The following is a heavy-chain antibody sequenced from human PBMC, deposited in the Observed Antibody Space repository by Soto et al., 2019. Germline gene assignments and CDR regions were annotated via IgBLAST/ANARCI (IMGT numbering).Heavy chain of an antibody. CDR1: GFTFSSYG. D-gene: IGHD1-26*01. CDR2: ISYDGSNK. Sequence: GGSLRLSCAASGFTFSSYGIHWVRQAPGKGLEWVAVISYDGSNKYYADSVKGRFTISRDNSKNTLYLQMNSLRAEDTAVYYCAKDKQVGATLPLDYWGQGTLVTVSS. V-gene: IGHV3-30*18. CDR3: AKDKQVGATLPLDY. J-gene: IGHJ4*02.